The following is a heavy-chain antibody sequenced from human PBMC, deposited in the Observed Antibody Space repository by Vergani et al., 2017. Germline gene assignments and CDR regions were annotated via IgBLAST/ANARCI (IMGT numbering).Heavy chain of an antibody. CDR3: ARGSDYDFWSGYPTYYYYYMDV. J-gene: IGHJ6*03. Sequence: EVQLVESGGGLVQPGGSLRLSCAASGFPFSSYSMNWVRQAPGKGLEWVSYISSSSSTIYYADSVKGRFTISRDNAKNSLYRQMNSLRDEDTAVYYCARGSDYDFWSGYPTYYYYYMDVWGKGTTVTVSS. CDR1: GFPFSSYS. D-gene: IGHD3-3*01. V-gene: IGHV3-48*02. CDR2: ISSSSSTI.